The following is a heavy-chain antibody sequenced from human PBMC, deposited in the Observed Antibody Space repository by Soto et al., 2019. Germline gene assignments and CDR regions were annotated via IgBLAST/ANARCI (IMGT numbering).Heavy chain of an antibody. J-gene: IGHJ4*02. Sequence: DVQLVESGGDLVQRGGSLRLSCAASGFPFSSYWMHWVRHTPGKGLDWVARISGDGVTTYYADSVTGRFTVSRDNAKNTLSLQISGLRAEDTAVYYCAREYYGFLTGSYTDYGGQGTRVSVSS. CDR3: AREYYGFLTGSYTDY. CDR2: ISGDGVTT. V-gene: IGHV3-74*01. D-gene: IGHD3-9*01. CDR1: GFPFSSYW.